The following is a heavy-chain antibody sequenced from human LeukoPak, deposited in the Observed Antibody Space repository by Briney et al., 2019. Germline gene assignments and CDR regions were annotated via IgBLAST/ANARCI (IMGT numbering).Heavy chain of an antibody. V-gene: IGHV4-34*01. CDR1: VDSFSGYY. CDR3: ARWSEGDIVVVPAAINQYYFDY. D-gene: IGHD2-2*02. Sequence: PSETLSLTCAVYVDSFSGYYWTWIRQSPGKGLEWIGEINHSGSTNYNPSLKSRVIISVDTSKNQFSLKLSSVTAADTAVYYCARWSEGDIVVVPAAINQYYFDYWGQGTLVTVSS. CDR2: INHSGST. J-gene: IGHJ4*02.